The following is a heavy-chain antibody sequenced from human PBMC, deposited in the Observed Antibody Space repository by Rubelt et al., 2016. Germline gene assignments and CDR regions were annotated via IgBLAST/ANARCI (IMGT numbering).Heavy chain of an antibody. CDR2: ITGSGATT. J-gene: IGHJ5*02. Sequence: EVQLVESGGGLVQPGGSLRLSCAASGFTFSNYAMSWVRQAPGKGLEWVSVITGSGATTYYADSVKGRFTVSRDNSTNTLYLQMNSLRAEETAVDYCARDVTRYSYGSGQLGFDPWGQGTLVTVSS. V-gene: IGHV3-23*04. CDR3: ARDVTRYSYGSGQLGFDP. D-gene: IGHD5-18*01. CDR1: GFTFSNYA.